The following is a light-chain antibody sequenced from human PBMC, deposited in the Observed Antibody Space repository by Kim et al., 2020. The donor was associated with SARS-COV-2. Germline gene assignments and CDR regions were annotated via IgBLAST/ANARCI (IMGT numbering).Light chain of an antibody. CDR2: DVS. CDR1: SSDVGGYNY. CDR3: SSYTSSSTWV. Sequence: GSSFTISCTGTSSDVGGYNYVSWYQQHPGKAPKLMIYDVSKRPPGVSNRFSGSKSGNTASLTISGLQAEDEADYYCSSYTSSSTWVFGGGTQLTVL. J-gene: IGLJ3*02. V-gene: IGLV2-14*04.